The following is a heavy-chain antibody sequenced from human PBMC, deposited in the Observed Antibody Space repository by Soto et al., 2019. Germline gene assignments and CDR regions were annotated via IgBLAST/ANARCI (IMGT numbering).Heavy chain of an antibody. V-gene: IGHV4-30-4*01. D-gene: IGHD6-13*01. CDR2: LYFNGGP. Sequence: QVQLQESGPGLVKPSQTLSLTCNVSGGPINSPDYYWSWIRQSPGKGLEWIGYLYFNGGPQYNPSPRTPASMSLYTSKKNFSLKMRSVTAADTAVYYCARGISKYSSWYEPHTWFDAWRQGPLVTVSS. CDR3: ARGISKYSSWYEPHTWFDA. CDR1: GGPINSPDYY. J-gene: IGHJ5*02.